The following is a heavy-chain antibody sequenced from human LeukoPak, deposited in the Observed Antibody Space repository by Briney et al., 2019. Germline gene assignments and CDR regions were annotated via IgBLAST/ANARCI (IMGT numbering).Heavy chain of an antibody. D-gene: IGHD2-15*01. V-gene: IGHV4-34*01. J-gene: IGHJ4*02. CDR3: ARGLLGGRNGDY. Sequence: PSGTLSLTCAVYGGSFSGYYWSWIRQPPGKGLEWIGEINHSGSTNYNPSLKSRVTISIDTSKNQFSLKLSSVTAADTAVYYCARGLLGGRNGDYWGQGTLVTVSS. CDR2: INHSGST. CDR1: GGSFSGYY.